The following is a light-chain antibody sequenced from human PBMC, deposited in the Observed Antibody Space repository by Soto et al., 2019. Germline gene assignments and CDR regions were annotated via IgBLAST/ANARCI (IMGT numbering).Light chain of an antibody. CDR1: QSLLYSHNNNNY. CDR2: WAS. Sequence: EIVMTQSPDSLAVSLGERATINCKSIQSLLYSHNNNNYLAWFQQKPGQAPNLILYWASIRESGVPDRFSGSGSVTDFTLTISSTQAEDVAVYYCQQYAATPFTFGPGTKVDIK. J-gene: IGKJ3*01. CDR3: QQYAATPFT. V-gene: IGKV4-1*01.